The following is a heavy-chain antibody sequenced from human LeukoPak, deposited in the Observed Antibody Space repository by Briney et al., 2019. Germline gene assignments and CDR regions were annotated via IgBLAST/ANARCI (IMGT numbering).Heavy chain of an antibody. J-gene: IGHJ4*02. V-gene: IGHV3-43*02. Sequence: GGSLRLSCAAPGFIFDDYAIHWVRQAPVKGLEWVSLISGDGGSTFYADSVKGRFTISRDNSKNSLYLQMSSLRSEDTALYYCARESERSGWYDYWGQGTLVTVSS. D-gene: IGHD6-19*01. CDR1: GFIFDDYA. CDR2: ISGDGGST. CDR3: ARESERSGWYDY.